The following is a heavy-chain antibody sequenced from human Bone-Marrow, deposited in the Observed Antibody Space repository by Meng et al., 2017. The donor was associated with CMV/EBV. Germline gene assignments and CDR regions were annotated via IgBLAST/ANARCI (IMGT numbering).Heavy chain of an antibody. D-gene: IGHD6-6*01. CDR3: ARVEYSSSSGRNRNYYYYYGMDF. CDR2: MNPNRGNT. Sequence: ASVKVSCKASGYTFTSYDINWVRQATGQGLEWMGWMNPNRGNTGYAQKFQGRVTMTRNTSISTAYMELSSLRSEDTAVYYCARVEYSSSSGRNRNYYYYYGMDFWGQGTTVTVYS. CDR1: GYTFTSYD. V-gene: IGHV1-8*01. J-gene: IGHJ6*01.